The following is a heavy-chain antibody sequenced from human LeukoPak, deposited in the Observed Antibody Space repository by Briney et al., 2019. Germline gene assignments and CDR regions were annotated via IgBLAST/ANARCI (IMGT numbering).Heavy chain of an antibody. Sequence: PSETLSLTCTVSGGSISSSSYYWGWIRQPPGKGLEWIGSIYYSGSTYYNPSLKSRVTISVDTSKNQFSLKLSSVTAADTAVYYCARVAYFYDSSGSYYSYYYMDVWGKGTTVAVSS. CDR2: IYYSGST. D-gene: IGHD3-22*01. CDR1: GGSISSSSYY. V-gene: IGHV4-39*07. J-gene: IGHJ6*03. CDR3: ARVAYFYDSSGSYYSYYYMDV.